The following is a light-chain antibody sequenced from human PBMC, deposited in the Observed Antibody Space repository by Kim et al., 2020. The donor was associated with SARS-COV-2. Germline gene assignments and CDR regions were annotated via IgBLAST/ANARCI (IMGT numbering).Light chain of an antibody. CDR2: RNN. CDR1: SNNVGDQG. Sequence: QAGLTQPPSVSKDLRQTATLTCTGNSNNVGDQGAGWLQQHQGHPPKLLSYRNNSRPSGISERFSASRSGNIASLTITGLQADDGADYYCSAWDTSLTAWVFGGGTQLPVL. J-gene: IGLJ3*02. CDR3: SAWDTSLTAWV. V-gene: IGLV10-54*01.